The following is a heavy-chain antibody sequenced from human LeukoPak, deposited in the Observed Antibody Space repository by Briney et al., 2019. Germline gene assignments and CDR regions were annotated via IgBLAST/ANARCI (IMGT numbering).Heavy chain of an antibody. V-gene: IGHV3-21*01. D-gene: IGHD3-22*01. J-gene: IGHJ4*02. CDR3: ARDSNDSSGYYTD. CDR1: GFTFSSYS. Sequence: GGSLRLSCAASGFTFSSYSMNWVRQAPGKGLEWVSSISSSSSYIYYADSVKGRFTISRDNAKNSLYLQMNSLRAEDTAVYYCARDSNDSSGYYTDWGQGTLVTVSS. CDR2: ISSSSSYI.